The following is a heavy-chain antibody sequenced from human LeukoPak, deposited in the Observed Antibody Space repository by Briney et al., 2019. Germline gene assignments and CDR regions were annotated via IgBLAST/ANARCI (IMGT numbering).Heavy chain of an antibody. CDR3: ARVGIAAADTLRNFDY. J-gene: IGHJ4*02. CDR1: GGTFSSYA. Sequence: SVKVSCKASGGTFSSYAISWVRQAPGQGLEWMGGIIPIFGTANYAQKFQGRVTITADESTSTAYMELSSLRSEDTAVYYCARVGIAAADTLRNFDYWGQGTLVTVSP. D-gene: IGHD6-13*01. CDR2: IIPIFGTA. V-gene: IGHV1-69*13.